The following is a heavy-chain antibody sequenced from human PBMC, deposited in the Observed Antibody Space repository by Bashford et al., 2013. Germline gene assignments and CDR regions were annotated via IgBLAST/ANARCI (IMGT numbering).Heavy chain of an antibody. V-gene: IGHV4-4*02. CDR3: ASSAYYDFWSGYENDY. CDR2: IYHSGST. J-gene: IGHJ4*02. Sequence: SETLSLTCAVSGGSISSSNWWSWVRQPPGKGLEWIGEIYHSGSTNYNPSLKSRVTISVDKSKNQFSLKLSSVTAADTAVYYCASSAYYDFWSGYENDYWGQGTLVTVSS. D-gene: IGHD3-3*01. CDR1: GGSISSSNW.